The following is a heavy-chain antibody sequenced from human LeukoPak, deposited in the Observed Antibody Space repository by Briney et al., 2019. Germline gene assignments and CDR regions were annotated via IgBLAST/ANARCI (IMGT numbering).Heavy chain of an antibody. D-gene: IGHD6-19*01. Sequence: GSVKVSCKASGYTFTGYYMHWVRQAPGQGLEWMGRINPNSGGTNYAQKFQGRVTMTGDTSISTAYMELSRLRSDDTAVYYCARDLRRVAVAYYWGQGTLVTVSS. CDR1: GYTFTGYY. V-gene: IGHV1-2*06. CDR3: ARDLRRVAVAYY. J-gene: IGHJ4*02. CDR2: INPNSGGT.